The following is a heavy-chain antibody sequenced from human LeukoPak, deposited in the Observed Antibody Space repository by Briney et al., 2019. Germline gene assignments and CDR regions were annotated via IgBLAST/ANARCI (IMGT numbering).Heavy chain of an antibody. Sequence: GGSLRLSCAASGFTFSSYSMNWVRQAPGKGLEWVSSISSSSSYIYYADSVKGRFTISRDNAKNSLYLQMNSLRADDTAVYYCARDPPNYYDSSGYYTYWYFDLWGRGTLVTVSS. D-gene: IGHD3-22*01. V-gene: IGHV3-21*01. CDR2: ISSSSSYI. CDR3: ARDPPNYYDSSGYYTYWYFDL. CDR1: GFTFSSYS. J-gene: IGHJ2*01.